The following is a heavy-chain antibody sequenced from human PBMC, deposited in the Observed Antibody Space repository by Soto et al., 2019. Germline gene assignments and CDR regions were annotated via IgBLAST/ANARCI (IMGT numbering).Heavy chain of an antibody. V-gene: IGHV1-8*01. J-gene: IGHJ5*02. CDR2: MIPNSGNT. Sequence: QVQLVQSGAEVKKPGASVKVSCKASGYTFTSYDINWVRQATGQGLEWMGWMIPNSGNTGYAQKFQGRLTMTWNTSISTAYMALSRLGAEDTAGYYCASRNGGSYDWFDPWGQGTLVTVSS. D-gene: IGHD1-26*01. CDR1: GYTFTSYD. CDR3: ASRNGGSYDWFDP.